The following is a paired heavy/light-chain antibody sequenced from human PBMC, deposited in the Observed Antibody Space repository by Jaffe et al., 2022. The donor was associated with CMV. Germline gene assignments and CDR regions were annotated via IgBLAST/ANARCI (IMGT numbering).Light chain of an antibody. CDR2: DAS. CDR1: QDINNF. J-gene: IGKJ2*02. CDR3: QQLNTYPRT. Sequence: DIQLTQSPSFLSASVGDRVTITCRASQDINNFLAWYQQKPGEAPQVLIYDASTFQSGVPSRFSGSGSGTEFTLTISSLQPGDFATYYCQQLNTYPRTFGQGTKLEIK. V-gene: IGKV1-9*01.
Heavy chain of an antibody. J-gene: IGHJ5*02. D-gene: IGHD2-2*01. CDR2: IGIENHYI. CDR1: GFTFSDYT. CDR3: TRSPPAIPGSIGRRYDP. Sequence: EVQLVESGGGLVRPGGSLRLSCAASGFTFSDYTFNWVRQAPGKGLEWVSSIGIENHYIYYADSVKGRFTISRDNAENSLYLHMSSLRPEDTAVYFCTRSPPAIPGSIGRRYDPWGQGTLVTVSS. V-gene: IGHV3-21*01.